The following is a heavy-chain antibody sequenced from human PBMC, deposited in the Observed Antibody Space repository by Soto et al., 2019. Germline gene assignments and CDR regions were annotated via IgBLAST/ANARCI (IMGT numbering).Heavy chain of an antibody. J-gene: IGHJ6*02. D-gene: IGHD3-9*01. CDR2: ISGSGNYI. V-gene: IGHV3-21*01. CDR3: AKDLDFEYYYYGMDV. CDR1: RFTFNTYT. Sequence: GGSLRLSCAASRFTFNTYTMDWVRWSPGKGLEWVSSISGSGNYIYHADSVKGRFSISRDNAKNSLFLQMNSLRAEDTAVYYCAKDLDFEYYYYGMDVWGQGTTVTVSS.